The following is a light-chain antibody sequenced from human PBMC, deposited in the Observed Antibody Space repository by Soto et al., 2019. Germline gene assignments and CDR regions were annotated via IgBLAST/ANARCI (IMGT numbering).Light chain of an antibody. CDR3: QQYNNWPQT. CDR1: QSVSSN. Sequence: EIVMTQSPAALSVSPWERATLSCRASQSVSSNLDWYQQKHGQAPRLLIYGASTRATGIPARFSGSGSETEFTLTISSLQSEDFEVYYCQQYNNWPQTFGQGTKVDIK. V-gene: IGKV3-15*01. CDR2: GAS. J-gene: IGKJ1*01.